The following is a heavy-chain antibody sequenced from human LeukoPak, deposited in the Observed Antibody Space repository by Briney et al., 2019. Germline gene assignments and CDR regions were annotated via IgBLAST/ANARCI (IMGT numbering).Heavy chain of an antibody. CDR2: INHSGST. CDR3: ARQKRLVPDY. CDR1: GGSISSYY. V-gene: IGHV4-34*01. D-gene: IGHD6-19*01. J-gene: IGHJ4*02. Sequence: PSETLSLTCTVSGGSISSYYWSWIRQPPGKGLEWIGEINHSGSTNYNPSLKSRVTISVDTSKNQFSLKLSSVTAADTAVYYCARQKRLVPDYWGQGTLVTVSS.